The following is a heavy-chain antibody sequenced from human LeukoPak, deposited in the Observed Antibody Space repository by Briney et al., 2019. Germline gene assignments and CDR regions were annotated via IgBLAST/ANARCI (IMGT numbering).Heavy chain of an antibody. Sequence: SETLSLTCTVSGGSISSGGYYWSWIRQHPGKGLEWIGYIYYSGSTYYNPSLKSRVTISVDTSKNQFSLKLSSVTAADTAVYYCARDQGYSGYGLSRHDAFDVWGQGTMVTVSS. CDR2: IYYSGST. CDR3: ARDQGYSGYGLSRHDAFDV. J-gene: IGHJ3*01. V-gene: IGHV4-31*03. D-gene: IGHD5-12*01. CDR1: GGSISSGGYY.